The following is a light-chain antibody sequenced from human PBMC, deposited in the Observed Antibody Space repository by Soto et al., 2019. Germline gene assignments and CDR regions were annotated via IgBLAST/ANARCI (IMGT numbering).Light chain of an antibody. CDR3: QQYDVSPIT. CDR1: QSLNSN. J-gene: IGKJ5*01. CDR2: GAS. V-gene: IGKV3-15*01. Sequence: DTIMTQSPVILSVSPGERATVSCRASQSLNSNLAWYQQKPGQAPRLLIIGASERVTTIPARFSGSGSGTDFTLTITRLEPEDFAVYFCQQYDVSPITFGLGTRLEIK.